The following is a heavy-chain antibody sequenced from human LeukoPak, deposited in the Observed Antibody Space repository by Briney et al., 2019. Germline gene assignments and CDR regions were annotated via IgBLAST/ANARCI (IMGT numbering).Heavy chain of an antibody. J-gene: IGHJ4*02. D-gene: IGHD2-15*01. V-gene: IGHV3-20*04. CDR2: INWNGGST. Sequence: PGGSLRLSCAASGFTFDDYGMSWVRQAPGKGLEWVSTINWNGGSTGYADSVKGRFTISRDNAKSSLYLQMNSLRVEDTALYYCARDSTQPGPVVVAATYAGFDYWGQGTLVTVSS. CDR1: GFTFDDYG. CDR3: ARDSTQPGPVVVAATYAGFDY.